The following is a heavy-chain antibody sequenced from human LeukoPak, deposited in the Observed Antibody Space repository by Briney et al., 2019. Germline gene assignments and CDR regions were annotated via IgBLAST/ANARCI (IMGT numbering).Heavy chain of an antibody. CDR1: GFTFSDYA. D-gene: IGHD4-17*01. CDR3: VKVYGDYTNDAFNI. CDR2: ISSNGGNT. V-gene: IGHV3-64D*09. Sequence: GGSLRLSCSGSGFTFSDYAMHWVRQAPGKGLQYVSGISSNGGNTYYADSVKGRFTISRDNSKNTLCLQMSSLRAEDTAVYYCVKVYGDYTNDAFNIWGQGTTVSVSS. J-gene: IGHJ3*02.